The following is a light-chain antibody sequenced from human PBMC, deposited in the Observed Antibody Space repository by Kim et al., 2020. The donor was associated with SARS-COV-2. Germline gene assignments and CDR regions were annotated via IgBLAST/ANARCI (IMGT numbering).Light chain of an antibody. CDR1: QSVSSN. Sequence: EIVMTQSPATLSVSPGERATLSCRASQSVSSNLAWYQQKPGQAHRLLIYGASTRATGIPARFSGSGSGTEFTLTISSLQSEDFAVYYCQQYNNWPFTFGGGTKVDIK. CDR2: GAS. V-gene: IGKV3-15*01. J-gene: IGKJ4*01. CDR3: QQYNNWPFT.